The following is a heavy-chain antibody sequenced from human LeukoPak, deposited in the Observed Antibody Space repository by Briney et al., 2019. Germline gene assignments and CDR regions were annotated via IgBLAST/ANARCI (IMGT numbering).Heavy chain of an antibody. J-gene: IGHJ5*02. CDR3: ARRGTVRNWFDP. CDR1: GGSISSSSYY. D-gene: IGHD1-14*01. V-gene: IGHV4-39*01. Sequence: SDPLSLTCTVSGGSISSSSYYWGWIRQPPGKGLEWIGSIYYSGSTYYNPSLKSRVTISVDTSKHQFSLKLSSVTAADTAVYYCARRGTVRNWFDPWGQGTLVTVST. CDR2: IYYSGST.